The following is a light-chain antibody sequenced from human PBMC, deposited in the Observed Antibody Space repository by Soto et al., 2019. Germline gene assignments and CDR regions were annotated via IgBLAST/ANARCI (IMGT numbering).Light chain of an antibody. V-gene: IGLV2-23*02. CDR3: CSYAGTASFV. J-gene: IGLJ2*01. Sequence: QSVLTQPASVSGSPGQSITISCTGSNSDVGSSNFVSWYQQHPGKAPQFMIYEVNKRPPGISNRFSGSKSGNTASLTISGLQPEDEADYYCCSYAGTASFVFGGGTKLTVL. CDR1: NSDVGSSNF. CDR2: EVN.